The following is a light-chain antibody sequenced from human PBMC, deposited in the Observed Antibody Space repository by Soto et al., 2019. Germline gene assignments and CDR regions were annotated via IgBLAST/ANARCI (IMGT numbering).Light chain of an antibody. CDR3: QSYDSSLRGV. Sequence: QSVLTQPASVCGAPGQRVTISCTGSSSNIGAGYDVHWYQQLPGTAPKLLIYGNSNRPSGVPDRFSGSKSGTSASLDITGLQAEDEADYYCQSYDSSLRGVFGTGTKVTVL. J-gene: IGLJ1*01. CDR2: GNS. CDR1: SSNIGAGYD. V-gene: IGLV1-40*01.